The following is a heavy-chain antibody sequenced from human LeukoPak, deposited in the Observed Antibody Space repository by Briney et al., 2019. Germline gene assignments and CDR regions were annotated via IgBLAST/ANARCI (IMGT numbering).Heavy chain of an antibody. Sequence: ASVKVSCKASGYTFTNYGISGVRQAPGQGLEWMGWISAYNANTYYAQKLQGRVTMTTDTSTSTAYMELRSLRSDDTAVYYCARDFYSSPDYWGQGTLVTVSS. CDR1: GYTFTNYG. J-gene: IGHJ4*02. CDR2: ISAYNANT. CDR3: ARDFYSSPDY. D-gene: IGHD6-13*01. V-gene: IGHV1-18*01.